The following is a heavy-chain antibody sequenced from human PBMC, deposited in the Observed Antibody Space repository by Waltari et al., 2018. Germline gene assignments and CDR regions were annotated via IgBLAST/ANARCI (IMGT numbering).Heavy chain of an antibody. J-gene: IGHJ6*03. CDR2: INDIGRT. Sequence: QVQLQQWGAGLLKPSETLSLTCDGSGGSLSGYHWTWIRQPPGKGLEWIGKINDIGRTTYNPSLESRVTVSIDTANNQFSLRVRSVTAADTAVYYCARVFGYYYYYMDVWGKGTTVTISS. V-gene: IGHV4-34*02. CDR3: ARVFGYYYYYMDV. CDR1: GGSLSGYH. D-gene: IGHD3-3*01.